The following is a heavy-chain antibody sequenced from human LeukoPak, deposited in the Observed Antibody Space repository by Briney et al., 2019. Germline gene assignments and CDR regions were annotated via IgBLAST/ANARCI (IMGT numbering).Heavy chain of an antibody. D-gene: IGHD3-10*01. CDR1: GFTFSDYY. V-gene: IGHV3-11*06. Sequence: GGSLRLSCAASGFTFSDYYMRWVRQAPGKGLEGVSYISSSSSYTNYADSVKGRFTISRDNAKNSLYLQMNSLRAEDTAVYYCARICFVEFSNFDYWGQGTLVTVSS. CDR3: ARICFVEFSNFDY. J-gene: IGHJ4*02. CDR2: ISSSSSYT.